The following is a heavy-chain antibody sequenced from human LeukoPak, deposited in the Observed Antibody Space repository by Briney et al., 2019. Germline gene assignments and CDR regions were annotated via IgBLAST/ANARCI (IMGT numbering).Heavy chain of an antibody. V-gene: IGHV1-8*01. D-gene: IGHD2-2*01. Sequence: ASVKVSCKASGYTFTSYDINWVRQATGQGLEWMGWMNPNSGNTGYAQKFQGRVTMTRNTSISTAYMELSSLRSEDTAVYYCARSPYCSNTSCYLHFDYWGQGTLVTVSS. CDR2: MNPNSGNT. CDR3: ARSPYCSNTSCYLHFDY. CDR1: GYTFTSYD. J-gene: IGHJ4*02.